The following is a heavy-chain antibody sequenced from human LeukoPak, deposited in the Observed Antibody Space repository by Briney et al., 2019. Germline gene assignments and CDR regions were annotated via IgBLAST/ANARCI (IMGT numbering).Heavy chain of an antibody. V-gene: IGHV4-59*01. J-gene: IGHJ4*02. CDR1: GGSISSYY. D-gene: IGHD7-27*01. Sequence: SETLSLTCTVSGGSISSYYWSWIRQPPGKGLEWIGYIYYSGSTNYNPSLKSRVAISVDTSKNQFSLKLSSVTAADTAVYYCARDNWGSADYWGQGTLVTVSS. CDR2: IYYSGST. CDR3: ARDNWGSADY.